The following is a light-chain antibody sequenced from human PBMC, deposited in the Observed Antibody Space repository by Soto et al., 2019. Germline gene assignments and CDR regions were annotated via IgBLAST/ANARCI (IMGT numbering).Light chain of an antibody. V-gene: IGKV1-5*03. CDR2: KAS. J-gene: IGKJ3*01. Sequence: DIQMTQSPSTLSASVGDRVTITCRASQSISNWLAWYQQKPGKVPKLLIYKASTLESGVPSRFSGSASGTEFTLTISSLQPEDFATYYCQQLNSYPLTFGPGTKVDIK. CDR3: QQLNSYPLT. CDR1: QSISNW.